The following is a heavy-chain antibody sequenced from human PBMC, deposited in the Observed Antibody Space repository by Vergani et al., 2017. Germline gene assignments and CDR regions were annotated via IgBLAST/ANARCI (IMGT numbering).Heavy chain of an antibody. CDR2: INPNSGGT. Sequence: QVQLVQSGAEVKKPGASVKVSCKASGYTFTGYYMHWVRQAPGQGLEWMGWINPNSGGTNYAQKFQGRVTMTRDTSISTAYMELSRLRSDDTAVYYCASGRWGRTSIAARPRRDDYDYYMDVWGKGTTVTVSS. J-gene: IGHJ6*03. CDR1: GYTFTGYY. D-gene: IGHD6-6*01. V-gene: IGHV1-2*02. CDR3: ASGRWGRTSIAARPRRDDYDYYMDV.